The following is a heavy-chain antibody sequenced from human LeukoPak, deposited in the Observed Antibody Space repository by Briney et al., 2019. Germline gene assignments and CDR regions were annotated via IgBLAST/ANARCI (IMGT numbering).Heavy chain of an antibody. J-gene: IGHJ6*04. CDR2: IYYSGST. CDR3: ARDLIPFPPGGV. Sequence: SETLSLTCTVSGGSISSYYWRWIRQPPGKGLEWIGYIYYSGSTNYNPSLKSRVTISVDTSKNQFSLKLSSVTAADTAVYYCARDLIPFPPGGVWGKGTTVTVSS. V-gene: IGHV4-59*01. D-gene: IGHD2-2*02. CDR1: GGSISSYY.